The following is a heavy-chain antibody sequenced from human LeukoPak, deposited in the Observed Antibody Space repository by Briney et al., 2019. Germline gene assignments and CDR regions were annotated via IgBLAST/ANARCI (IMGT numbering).Heavy chain of an antibody. J-gene: IGHJ4*02. CDR1: GGSFSGYY. CDR2: INHSANT. D-gene: IGHD3-3*01. CDR3: LVDFWSAKHFDN. Sequence: PSETLSLTCVVYGGSFSGYYWTWIRQPPGKGLEWIGEINHSANTHYNPSLKSRVTISLDTSKSQFSLNLSSVTAADTAVYYCLVDFWSAKHFDNWGQGTLVTVSS. V-gene: IGHV4-34*01.